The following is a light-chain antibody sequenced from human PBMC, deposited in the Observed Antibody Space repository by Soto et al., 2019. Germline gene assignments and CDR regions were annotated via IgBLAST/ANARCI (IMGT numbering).Light chain of an antibody. Sequence: QSVLTQPPSVSAAPGQKVTISCSGSSSNIGGNSVSWYQQLPGTDPKLLIYDDNKRPSGIPDRFSGSKSGTSATLGITGFQTGDEADYHCGSWDISLSAYVFGTGTKVTVL. J-gene: IGLJ1*01. CDR1: SSNIGGNS. CDR3: GSWDISLSAYV. CDR2: DDN. V-gene: IGLV1-51*01.